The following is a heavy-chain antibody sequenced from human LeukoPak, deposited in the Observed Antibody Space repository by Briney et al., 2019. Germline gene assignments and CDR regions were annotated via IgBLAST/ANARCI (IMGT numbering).Heavy chain of an antibody. J-gene: IGHJ4*02. Sequence: GGSLRLSCAASGFTFSSYGMHWVRQAPGKGLEWVAFIRYDGSNKYYADSVKGRFTISRDNAKNSLYLQMNSLRAEDTAVYYCASALWFGESSDYWGQGTLVTVSS. CDR2: IRYDGSNK. D-gene: IGHD3-10*01. CDR3: ASALWFGESSDY. CDR1: GFTFSSYG. V-gene: IGHV3-30*02.